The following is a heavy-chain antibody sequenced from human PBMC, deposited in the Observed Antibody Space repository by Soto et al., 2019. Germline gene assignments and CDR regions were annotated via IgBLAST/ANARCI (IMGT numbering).Heavy chain of an antibody. D-gene: IGHD1-20*01. CDR1: GVSLKTYY. J-gene: IGHJ6*03. Sequence: QVHLQESGPGLVRPSETLSLTCTVSGVSLKTYYWSWIRLPPGGGLEWIGYIFSSGSPNYNPSLRSRVTMSVETSNNQFSLKMSSVTAADTAVYYCARVAGISYYNHMDVCGKGTTVTVSS. V-gene: IGHV4-59*01. CDR2: IFSSGSP. CDR3: ARVAGISYYNHMDV.